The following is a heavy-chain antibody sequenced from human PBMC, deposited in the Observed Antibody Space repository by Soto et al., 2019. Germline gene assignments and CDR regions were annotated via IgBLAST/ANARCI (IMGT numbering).Heavy chain of an antibody. CDR2: ISAYNGNT. J-gene: IGHJ4*02. V-gene: IGHV1-18*01. CDR3: ARWDQLWLLGYFDY. CDR1: GYTFTSYG. D-gene: IGHD5-18*01. Sequence: ASVKVSCKASGYTFTSYGISWVRQAPGQGLEWMGWISAYNGNTNYAQKLQGRVTMTTDTSTSTAYMEQRSLRSDDTAVYYCARWDQLWLLGYFDYWGQGPLVTVSS.